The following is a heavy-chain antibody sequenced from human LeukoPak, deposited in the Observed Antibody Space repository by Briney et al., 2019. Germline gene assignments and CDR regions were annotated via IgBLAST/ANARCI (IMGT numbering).Heavy chain of an antibody. D-gene: IGHD3-22*01. CDR2: IWYDGSNK. J-gene: IGHJ5*02. CDR1: GFTFSSYG. V-gene: IGHV3-33*01. Sequence: PGGSLRLSCAASGFTFSSYGMHWVRQAPGKGLEWVAVIWYDGSNKYYADSVKGRFTISRDNSRNTLYLQMNSLRAEDTAVHYCARSHYYDSSGYPNWFDPWGQGTLVTVSS. CDR3: ARSHYYDSSGYPNWFDP.